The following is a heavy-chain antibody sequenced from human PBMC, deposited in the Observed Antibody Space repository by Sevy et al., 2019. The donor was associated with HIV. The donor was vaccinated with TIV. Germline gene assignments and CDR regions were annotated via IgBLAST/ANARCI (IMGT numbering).Heavy chain of an antibody. D-gene: IGHD2-15*01. J-gene: IGHJ4*02. Sequence: GGSLRLSCAASGFTFSSYAMSWVRQAPGKGLEWVSAISGSGGSTYYADSVKGRFTISRDNSKKTLYLEMNSLRAEDTAVYYCAKDSGYCSGGSCYSSFDYWGQGTLVTVSS. V-gene: IGHV3-23*01. CDR1: GFTFSSYA. CDR2: ISGSGGST. CDR3: AKDSGYCSGGSCYSSFDY.